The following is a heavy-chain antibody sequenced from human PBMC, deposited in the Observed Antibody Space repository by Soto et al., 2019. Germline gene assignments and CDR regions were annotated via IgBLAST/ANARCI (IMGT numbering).Heavy chain of an antibody. Sequence: GGSLRLSCAASGFTFSSYGMHWVRQAPGKGLEWVAVISYDGSNKYYADSVKGRFTISRDNSKNTLYLQMNSLRAEDTAVYYCAKGGGGWDYYYYGMDVWGQGTTVTVS. CDR1: GFTFSSYG. CDR2: ISYDGSNK. D-gene: IGHD3-16*01. V-gene: IGHV3-30*18. CDR3: AKGGGGWDYYYYGMDV. J-gene: IGHJ6*02.